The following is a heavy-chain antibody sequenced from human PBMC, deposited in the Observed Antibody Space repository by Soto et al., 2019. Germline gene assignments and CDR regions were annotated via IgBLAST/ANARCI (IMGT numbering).Heavy chain of an antibody. CDR2: IYYNGSP. J-gene: IGHJ4*02. V-gene: IGHV4-59*11. CDR1: GGSISNHY. CDR3: ARGDYYFASGTYYGFDY. Sequence: SETLSLTCTVSGGSISNHYWSWIRQPPGKGLEWIGYIYYNGSPTYNPSLKSRVIISVDTSKNQFSLDLSSVTAADTAVYYCARGDYYFASGTYYGFDYWGQGTLVTVSS. D-gene: IGHD3-10*01.